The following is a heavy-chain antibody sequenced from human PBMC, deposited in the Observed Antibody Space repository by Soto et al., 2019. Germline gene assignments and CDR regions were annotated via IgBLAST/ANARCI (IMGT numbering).Heavy chain of an antibody. Sequence: GGSLRLSCAASGFTFSNYAMSWVRQAPGKGLDWVSAISGSGGSTYYADSVKGRFTISRDNSKNTLYLQMNSLRAEDTALYYCAKDSIVGANQGAPIDYWGQGTLVTVSS. J-gene: IGHJ4*02. CDR3: AKDSIVGANQGAPIDY. D-gene: IGHD1-26*01. CDR2: ISGSGGST. V-gene: IGHV3-23*01. CDR1: GFTFSNYA.